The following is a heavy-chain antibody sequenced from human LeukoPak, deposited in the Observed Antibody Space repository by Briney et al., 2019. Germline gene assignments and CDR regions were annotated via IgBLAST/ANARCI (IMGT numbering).Heavy chain of an antibody. J-gene: IGHJ5*02. D-gene: IGHD2-15*01. CDR1: GFTFSNAW. CDR2: IKSKTDGGTT. V-gene: IGHV3-15*01. CDR3: TTDANCSGGSCYAWFDP. Sequence: GGSLRLSCAASGFTFSNAWMSWVRQAPGKGLEWVGRIKSKTDGGTTDYAAPVKGRFTISRDDSKNTLYLQMNSLKTEDTAVYYCTTDANCSGGSCYAWFDPWGQGTLVTVSS.